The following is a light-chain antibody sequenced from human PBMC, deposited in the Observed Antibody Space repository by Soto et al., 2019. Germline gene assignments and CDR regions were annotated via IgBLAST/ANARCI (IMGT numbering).Light chain of an antibody. CDR1: ISDVGGYNY. V-gene: IGLV2-14*03. J-gene: IGLJ1*01. CDR3: ISYTSSSPYV. CDR2: DVS. Sequence: QSVLTQPSSVSGSPGQSITISCTGTISDVGGYNYVSWYQHHPGKAPKLIIFDVSNRPSGISNRFSGSKSGNTASLTISGLQAEDEADYYCISYTSSSPYVFGTGTTVTAL.